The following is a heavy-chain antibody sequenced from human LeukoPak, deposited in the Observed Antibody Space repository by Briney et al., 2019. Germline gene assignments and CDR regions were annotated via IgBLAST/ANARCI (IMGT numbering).Heavy chain of an antibody. CDR1: GGSISSYY. J-gene: IGHJ4*02. D-gene: IGHD1-14*01. Sequence: SETLPLTCTVSGGSISSYYWSWIRQPPGKGLEWIGYIYYSGSTNYNPSLKSRVTISVDTSKNQFSLKLSSVTAADTAVYYCARDSLAGSVDYWGQGTLVTVSS. CDR2: IYYSGST. CDR3: ARDSLAGSVDY. V-gene: IGHV4-59*01.